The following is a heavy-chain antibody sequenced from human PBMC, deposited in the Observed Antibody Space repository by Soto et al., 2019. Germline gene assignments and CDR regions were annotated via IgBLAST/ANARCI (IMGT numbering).Heavy chain of an antibody. Sequence: EVQLLESGGGLVQPGGSLRLSCAASGLTCSSYAMSLVRQGPGKGLEWLSALSGSGGSTYHADSVKGRFTISRDNSKNTLYLQMNSLRAEDTAVYYCVLWPPYYFDYWGQGTLVTVSS. V-gene: IGHV3-23*01. J-gene: IGHJ4*02. D-gene: IGHD3-10*01. CDR2: LSGSGGST. CDR1: GLTCSSYA. CDR3: VLWPPYYFDY.